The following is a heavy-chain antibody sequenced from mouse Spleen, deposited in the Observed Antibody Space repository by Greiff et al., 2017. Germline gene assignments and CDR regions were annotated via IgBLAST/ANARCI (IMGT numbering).Heavy chain of an antibody. D-gene: IGHD1-1*02. CDR3: ARSSLYGDWYFDV. CDR2: IRNKANGYTT. V-gene: IGHV7-3*01. Sequence: DVMLVESGGGLVQPGGSLSLSCAASGFTFTDYYMSWVRQPPGKALEWLGFIRNKANGYTTEYSASVKGRFTISRDNSQSILYLQMNALRAEDSATYYCARSSLYGDWYFDVWGAGTTVTVSS. J-gene: IGHJ1*01. CDR1: GFTFTDYY.